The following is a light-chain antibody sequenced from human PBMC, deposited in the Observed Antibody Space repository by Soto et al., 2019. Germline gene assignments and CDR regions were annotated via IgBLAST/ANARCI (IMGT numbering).Light chain of an antibody. CDR1: QSIGRN. Sequence: EIIMTQSPATLPXSXGXXXTXXXXASQSIGRNLVWCQQKPGQAPRLLIYAASTRATGVPARFSGSGSGTEFTLTISSLQSEDFAVYYCQQYNNWPITFGQGTRLEI. V-gene: IGKV3-15*01. CDR2: AAS. J-gene: IGKJ5*01. CDR3: QQYNNWPIT.